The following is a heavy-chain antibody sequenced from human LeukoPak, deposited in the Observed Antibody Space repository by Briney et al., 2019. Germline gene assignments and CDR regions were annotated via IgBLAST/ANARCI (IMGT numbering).Heavy chain of an antibody. CDR3: AREEEGRFDP. Sequence: SETLSLTCAVYGGSFSGYYWSWIRQPPGKGLEWIGEINHSGSTNYNPSLKSRVTISVDTSKNQFSLKLSSVTAADTAVYYCAREEEGRFDPWGQGTLVTVSS. J-gene: IGHJ5*02. V-gene: IGHV4-34*01. CDR2: INHSGST. D-gene: IGHD6-13*01. CDR1: GGSFSGYY.